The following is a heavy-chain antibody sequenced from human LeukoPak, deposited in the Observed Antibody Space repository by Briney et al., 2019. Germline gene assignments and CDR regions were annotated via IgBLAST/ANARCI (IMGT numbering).Heavy chain of an antibody. CDR3: ARFARGRYYYMDV. D-gene: IGHD3-16*01. V-gene: IGHV1-18*01. Sequence: ASVKVSCKASGYTFTSYGISWVRQAPGQGLEWMGWISAYNGDTNYAQKLQGRATMTTDTSTSTAYMELRSLRSDDTAVYYCARFARGRYYYMDVWGKGTTVTVSS. J-gene: IGHJ6*03. CDR2: ISAYNGDT. CDR1: GYTFTSYG.